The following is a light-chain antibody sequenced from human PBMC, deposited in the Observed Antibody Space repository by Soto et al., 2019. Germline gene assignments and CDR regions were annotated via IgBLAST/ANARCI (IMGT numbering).Light chain of an antibody. J-gene: IGKJ1*01. Sequence: GERGSRWWRASQSVSSSYLAWYQQKPGQAPRLLIYGASSRATGIPDRFSGSGTGTHTTLAVSRRKPAEPPVHSRKHHAHPPGTFPQGTKVDIK. CDR2: GAS. V-gene: IGKV3-20*01. CDR3: KHHAHPPGT. CDR1: QSVSSSY.